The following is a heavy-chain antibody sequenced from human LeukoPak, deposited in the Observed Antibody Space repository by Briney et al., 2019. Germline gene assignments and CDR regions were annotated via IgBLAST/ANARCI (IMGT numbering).Heavy chain of an antibody. CDR1: GDSVSSNSAA. J-gene: IGHJ4*02. D-gene: IGHD6-19*01. CDR2: TYYRSKWYN. V-gene: IGHV6-1*01. Sequence: SQTLSLTCAISGDSVSSNSAAWNWIRQSPSRGLEWLGRTYYRSKWYNDYAVSVKGRITINPDTSKNQFSLQLNSVTPEDTAVYYCARGTPSSGWYTFDYWGQGTLVTVSS. CDR3: ARGTPSSGWYTFDY.